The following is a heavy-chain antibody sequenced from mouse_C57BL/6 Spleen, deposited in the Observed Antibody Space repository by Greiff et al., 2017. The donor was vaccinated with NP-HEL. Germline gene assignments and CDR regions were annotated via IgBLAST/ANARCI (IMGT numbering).Heavy chain of an antibody. Sequence: VQLQQSDAELVKPGASVKISCKVSGYTFTDHTIHWMKQRPEQGLEWIGYIYPRDGSTKYNEKFKGKATLTADKSSSTAYMQLNSLTSEDSAVYFCACLRQGYYYAMDYWGQGTSVTVSS. CDR2: IYPRDGST. D-gene: IGHD2-12*01. CDR1: GYTFTDHT. J-gene: IGHJ4*01. V-gene: IGHV1-78*01. CDR3: ACLRQGYYYAMDY.